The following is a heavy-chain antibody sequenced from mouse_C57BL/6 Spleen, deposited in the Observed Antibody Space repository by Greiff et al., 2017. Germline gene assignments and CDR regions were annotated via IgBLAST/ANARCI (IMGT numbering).Heavy chain of an antibody. CDR1: GYSFTGYY. CDR2: INPSTGGT. Sequence: VQLQQSGPELVKPGASVKISCKASGYSFTGYYMNWVKQSPEKSLEWIGEINPSTGGTTYNQKFKAKATLTVDKSSSTAYMQLKSLTSEDSAVYYCAREVITTVVANVDYWGQGTTLTVSS. CDR3: AREVITTVVANVDY. V-gene: IGHV1-42*01. D-gene: IGHD1-1*01. J-gene: IGHJ2*01.